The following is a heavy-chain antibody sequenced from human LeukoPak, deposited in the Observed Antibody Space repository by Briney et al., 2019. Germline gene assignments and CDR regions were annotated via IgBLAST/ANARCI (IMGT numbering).Heavy chain of an antibody. J-gene: IGHJ4*02. D-gene: IGHD2-21*02. CDR3: AKDLTAYCGGDCYSGGYFDY. V-gene: IGHV3-23*01. CDR2: ISGSGGST. CDR1: GFTFSSYA. Sequence: GGSLRLSCAASGFTFSSYAMSWVRQAPGKGLGWVSAISGSGGSTYYADSVKGRFTISRDNSKNTLYLQMNSLRAEDTAVYYCAKDLTAYCGGDCYSGGYFDYWGQGTLVTVSS.